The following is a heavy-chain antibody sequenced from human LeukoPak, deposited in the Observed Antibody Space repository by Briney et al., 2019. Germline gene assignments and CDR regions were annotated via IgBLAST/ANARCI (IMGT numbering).Heavy chain of an antibody. D-gene: IGHD2-15*01. CDR2: ISRSGSTI. CDR1: GFTFSDYY. CDR3: ARAYSSSRCDY. V-gene: IGHV3-11*04. J-gene: IGHJ4*02. Sequence: GGSLRLSCAASGFTFSDYYMSWIRQAPGKGLEWVSYISRSGSTIYYADSVKGRFTISRDNAKNSLYLQMNSLRAEDTAVYYCARAYSSSRCDYWGQGTLVTVSS.